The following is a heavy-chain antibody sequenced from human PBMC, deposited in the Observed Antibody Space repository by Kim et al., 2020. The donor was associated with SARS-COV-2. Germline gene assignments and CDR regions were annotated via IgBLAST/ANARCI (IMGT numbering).Heavy chain of an antibody. D-gene: IGHD3-22*01. J-gene: IGHJ3*02. Sequence: VKGLFTISRDNAKNSLYLQMNSLGAEDTALYYCAKDIGYYDSSGYNAFDIWGQGTMVTVSS. V-gene: IGHV3-9*01. CDR3: AKDIGYYDSSGYNAFDI.